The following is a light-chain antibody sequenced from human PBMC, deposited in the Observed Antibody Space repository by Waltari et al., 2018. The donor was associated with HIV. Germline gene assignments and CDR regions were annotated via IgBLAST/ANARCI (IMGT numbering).Light chain of an antibody. V-gene: IGLV3-21*02. CDR1: NIGSHR. J-gene: IGLJ3*02. Sequence: SYVLTQPPSVSAASGQTARITCGGDNIGSHRVHWYQQKPGQAPLLVVFDDGDRPSGIPERFSGSNSGNTATLTIGRVEAGDEADYYCQLWDTTSDHPVFGGGTKLTVL. CDR3: QLWDTTSDHPV. CDR2: DDG.